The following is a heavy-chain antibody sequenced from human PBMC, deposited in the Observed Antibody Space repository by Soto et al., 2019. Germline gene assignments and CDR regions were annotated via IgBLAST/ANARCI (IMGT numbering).Heavy chain of an antibody. CDR2: IYYSGST. Sequence: QVQLQESGPGLVKPSQTLSLTCTVSGGSISSGGYYWSWIRQHPGKGLEWIGYIYYSGSTYYNPSLKSRVTIAVDTSKNQFSLKLSSVTAADTAVYYCARELRFGEDYYGMDVWGQGTTVTVSS. CDR1: GGSISSGGYY. V-gene: IGHV4-31*03. D-gene: IGHD3-10*01. J-gene: IGHJ6*02. CDR3: ARELRFGEDYYGMDV.